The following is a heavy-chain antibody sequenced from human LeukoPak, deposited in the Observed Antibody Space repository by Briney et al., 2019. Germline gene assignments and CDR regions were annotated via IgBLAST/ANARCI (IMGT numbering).Heavy chain of an antibody. CDR1: GYTFITSY. CDR2: INPIDGNT. CDR3: AREPTSGSLYFDY. J-gene: IGHJ4*02. Sequence: ASVKVSCKTSGYTFITSYTHWVRQAPGQGLEWMGMINPIDGNTNRPQKFRGRLTVTRDTSTSTVYMELSSLTSGDTAVYYCAREPTSGSLYFDYWGQGTLVTVSS. V-gene: IGHV1-46*01. D-gene: IGHD1-26*01.